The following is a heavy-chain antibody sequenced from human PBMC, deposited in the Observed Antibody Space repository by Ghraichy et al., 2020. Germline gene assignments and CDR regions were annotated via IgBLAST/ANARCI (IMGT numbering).Heavy chain of an antibody. J-gene: IGHJ4*02. CDR3: ARGTYRPRLGRGHTGGPYYLDY. CDR1: SDSIGIYNW. D-gene: IGHD2-8*02. Sequence: SETLSLTCDVSSDSIGIYNWVTWVRQPPGEGLEWLGEIDQSGSTRHNPSLKSRLTMSRDKSRTRFSLRLNSVTAADTAVYYCARGTYRPRLGRGHTGGPYYLDYWGQGMPVIVSS. CDR2: IDQSGST. V-gene: IGHV4-4*02.